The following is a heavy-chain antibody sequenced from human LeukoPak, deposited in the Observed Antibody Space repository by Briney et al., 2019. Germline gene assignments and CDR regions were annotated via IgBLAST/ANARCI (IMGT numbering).Heavy chain of an antibody. J-gene: IGHJ4*02. CDR1: GFTFFNHA. CDR3: AQTGQFDS. CDR2: VVGDTTA. Sequence: GGAPKLSCAASGFTFFNHALSWVRPAPGKGLEWVSTVVGDTTAYYADSVKGRFTISRDNSKNMLSLQMNSLRAEDTAVYYCAQTGQFDSWGQGTLVTVSS. V-gene: IGHV3-23*01.